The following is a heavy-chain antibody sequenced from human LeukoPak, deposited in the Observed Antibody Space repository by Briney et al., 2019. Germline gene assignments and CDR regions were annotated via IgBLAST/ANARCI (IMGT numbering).Heavy chain of an antibody. V-gene: IGHV4-30-4*01. Sequence: SETLSLTCTVSGGSISSGDYYWSWIRQSPGKGLEWIGYIYYSGSTYYNPSLKSRVTISVDTSKNQFSLKLSSVTAADTAVYYCARSSGLSYYFDYWGQGTLVTVSS. CDR2: IYYSGST. D-gene: IGHD3-22*01. CDR3: ARSSGLSYYFDY. J-gene: IGHJ4*02. CDR1: GGSISSGDYY.